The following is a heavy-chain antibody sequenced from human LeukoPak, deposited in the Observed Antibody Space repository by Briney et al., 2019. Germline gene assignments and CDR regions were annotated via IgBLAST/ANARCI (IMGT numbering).Heavy chain of an antibody. V-gene: IGHV4-59*01. CDR3: ARALWFGETEF. Sequence: SETLSLTCTVSGGSISSYYWSWIRQPPGKGLEWIGYIYYSGSTNYNPSLKSRVTISVDTSKNQFSLKLSSVTAADTAVYYCARALWFGETEFWGQGTLVTVSS. CDR2: IYYSGST. J-gene: IGHJ4*02. D-gene: IGHD3-10*01. CDR1: GGSISSYY.